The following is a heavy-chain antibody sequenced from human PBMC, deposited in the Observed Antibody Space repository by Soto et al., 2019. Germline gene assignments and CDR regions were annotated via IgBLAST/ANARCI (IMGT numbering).Heavy chain of an antibody. CDR1: GGSISSSNW. CDR2: IYHSGST. CDR3: ARDGPFMVRGVLNYYYGMDV. V-gene: IGHV4-4*02. Sequence: SETLSLTCAVSGGSISSSNWWSWVRQPPGKGLEWIGEIYHSGSTNYNPSLKSRVTISVDKSKNQFSLKLSSVTAADTAVYYCARDGPFMVRGVLNYYYGMDVWGQGTTVTV. J-gene: IGHJ6*02. D-gene: IGHD3-10*01.